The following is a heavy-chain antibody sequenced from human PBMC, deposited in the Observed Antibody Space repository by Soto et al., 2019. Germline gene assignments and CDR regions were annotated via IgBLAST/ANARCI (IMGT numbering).Heavy chain of an antibody. D-gene: IGHD2-8*02. CDR2: IYPGDSET. J-gene: IGHJ4*02. V-gene: IGHV5-51*01. CDR3: ARREGTGWGY. CDR1: GYIFNGYW. Sequence: GESLKISCRGSGYIFNGYWIGWVRQLPGKGLEWMGVIYPGDSETIYSPSFRGQVVISADKSIRTAYLQWNSLKASDTGVYYCARREGTGWGYWGPGTQVTVSS.